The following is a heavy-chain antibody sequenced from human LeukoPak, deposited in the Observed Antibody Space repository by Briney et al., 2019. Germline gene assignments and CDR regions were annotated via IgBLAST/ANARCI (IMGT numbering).Heavy chain of an antibody. CDR3: ARRRRPAYCGGDCYPSYYFDY. J-gene: IGHJ4*02. D-gene: IGHD2-21*02. CDR1: GGSFSGYY. CDR2: IYYSGST. V-gene: IGHV4-39*01. Sequence: PSETLSLTCAVYGGSFSGYYWSWIRQPPGRGLEWIGSIYYSGSTYYNPSLKSRVTISVDTSKNQFSLKLSSVTAADTAVSYCARRRRPAYCGGDCYPSYYFDYWGQGTLVTVSS.